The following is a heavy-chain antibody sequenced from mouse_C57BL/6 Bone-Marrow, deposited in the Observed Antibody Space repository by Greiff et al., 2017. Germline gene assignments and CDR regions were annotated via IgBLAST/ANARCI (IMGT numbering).Heavy chain of an antibody. D-gene: IGHD3-2*02. V-gene: IGHV1-72*01. J-gene: IGHJ2*01. CDR2: IDPNSGGT. CDR3: ARSGLLDY. CDR1: GYTFTSYW. Sequence: VKLQQPGAELVKPGASVKLSCKASGYTFTSYWMHWVKQRPGRGLEGIGRIDPNSGGTKYNEKFKSKATLTVDKPSSTAYMQLSSLTSEDSAVYYCARSGLLDYWGQGTTLTVSS.